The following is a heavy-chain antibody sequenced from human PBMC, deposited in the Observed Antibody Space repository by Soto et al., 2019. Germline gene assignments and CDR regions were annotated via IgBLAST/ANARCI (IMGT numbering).Heavy chain of an antibody. D-gene: IGHD1-26*01. CDR2: INPSGGST. J-gene: IGHJ4*02. Sequence: ASVKVSCKASGYTFTSYYMHWVRQAPGRGLEWMGIINPSGGSTSYAQKFQGRVTMTRDTSTSTVYMELSSLRSEDTAVYYCARESRPPSLYGKANYFDYWGQGTLVTVS. V-gene: IGHV1-46*01. CDR3: ARESRPPSLYGKANYFDY. CDR1: GYTFTSYY.